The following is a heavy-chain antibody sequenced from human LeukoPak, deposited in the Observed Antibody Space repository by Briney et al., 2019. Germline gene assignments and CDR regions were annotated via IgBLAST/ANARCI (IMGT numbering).Heavy chain of an antibody. CDR1: GDSVSSNSAA. CDR2: TYYRSKWYN. V-gene: IGHV6-1*01. J-gene: IGHJ5*02. CDR3: AKAAGKNWFDP. D-gene: IGHD4-23*01. Sequence: SQTLSLTCVISGDSVSSNSAAWNWLRQSPSRGLEWLGRTYYRSKWYNEYAGSVKSRITIDPDTSKNQFSLLLNSVTPEDTAVYYCAKAAGKNWFDPWGQGTLVTVSS.